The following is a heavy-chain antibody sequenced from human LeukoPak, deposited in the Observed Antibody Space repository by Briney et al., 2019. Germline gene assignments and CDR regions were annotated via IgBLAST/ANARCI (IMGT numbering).Heavy chain of an antibody. Sequence: GESLRLSCAASAFSFSNYNMNWVRQAPGKGLEWVSYISSSGSTIYYADSVKGRFTISRDNAKNSLYLQMNSLRAEDTAVYYCAELGITMIGGVWGKGTTVTISS. D-gene: IGHD3-10*02. CDR1: AFSFSNYN. CDR3: AELGITMIGGV. V-gene: IGHV3-48*04. J-gene: IGHJ6*04. CDR2: ISSSGSTI.